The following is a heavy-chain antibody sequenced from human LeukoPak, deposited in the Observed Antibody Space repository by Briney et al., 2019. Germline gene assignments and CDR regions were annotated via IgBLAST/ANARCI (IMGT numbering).Heavy chain of an antibody. Sequence: PSETLSLTCTVSGGSISSSSYYWGWIRQPPGKGLEWIGSIYYSGSTYYNPSLKSRVTISVDTSKNQFSLKLSSVTAADTAVYYCARTSGYLSFWFDPWGQGTLVTVSS. CDR3: ARTSGYLSFWFDP. CDR1: GGSISSSSYY. D-gene: IGHD6-25*01. J-gene: IGHJ5*02. CDR2: IYYSGST. V-gene: IGHV4-39*01.